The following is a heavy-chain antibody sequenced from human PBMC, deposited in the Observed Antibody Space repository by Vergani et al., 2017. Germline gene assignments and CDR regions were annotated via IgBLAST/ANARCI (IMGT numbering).Heavy chain of an antibody. D-gene: IGHD5-12*01. V-gene: IGHV3-74*01. CDR2: INSDGSST. CDR1: GFTFSSYW. Sequence: EVQLVESGGGLVQPGGSLRLSCAASGFTFSSYWMHWVRQAPGKGLGWVSRINSDGSSTSYADSVKGRFTISRDNAKNTLYLQMNSLRAEDTAVYYCASDRVATMLGSYYYCLDVWGQGTTVTVSS. J-gene: IGHJ6*02. CDR3: ASDRVATMLGSYYYCLDV.